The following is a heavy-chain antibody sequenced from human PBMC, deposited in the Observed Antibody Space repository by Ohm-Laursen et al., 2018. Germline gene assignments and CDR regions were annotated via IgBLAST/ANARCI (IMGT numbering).Heavy chain of an antibody. CDR2: INPNSGGT. Sequence: ASVKVSCKASGNIFTDYYMHWVRQAPGQGLEWMGRINPNSGGTNYAQKFQGRVTMTRDASISTTYMELSRLRSDDTAVYYCARDLYCSSTSCKPHSMDVWGQGTTVTVSS. J-gene: IGHJ6*02. V-gene: IGHV1-2*06. CDR1: GNIFTDYY. CDR3: ARDLYCSSTSCKPHSMDV. D-gene: IGHD2-2*01.